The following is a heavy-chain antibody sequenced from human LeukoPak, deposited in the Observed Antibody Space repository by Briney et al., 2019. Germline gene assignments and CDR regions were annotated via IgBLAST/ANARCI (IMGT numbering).Heavy chain of an antibody. CDR1: GFTFSSYD. D-gene: IGHD7-27*01. Sequence: PGGSLRLSCAASGFTFSSYDMHWVRQAPGKGLEWVSAISTGGGSTFDADSVKGRFTISRDNSKNKLYLEMNSLRAEDTAVYYCARTTSWGSWSFDCWGQGTLVTVSS. V-gene: IGHV3-23*01. J-gene: IGHJ4*02. CDR3: ARTTSWGSWSFDC. CDR2: ISTGGGST.